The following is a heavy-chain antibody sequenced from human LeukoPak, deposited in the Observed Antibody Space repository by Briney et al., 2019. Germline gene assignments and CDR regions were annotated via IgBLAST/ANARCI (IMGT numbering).Heavy chain of an antibody. CDR3: ATIHGRQWWELGGFDY. J-gene: IGHJ4*02. CDR2: FDPEDGET. V-gene: IGHV1-24*01. D-gene: IGHD2-15*01. Sequence: ASVKVSCKVSGYTLTELSMHWVRQAPGKGLEWMGGFDPEDGETIYAQKFQGRVTMTEDTSTDTAYMELSNLRSEDTAVYYCATIHGRQWWELGGFDYWGQGTLVTVSS. CDR1: GYTLTELS.